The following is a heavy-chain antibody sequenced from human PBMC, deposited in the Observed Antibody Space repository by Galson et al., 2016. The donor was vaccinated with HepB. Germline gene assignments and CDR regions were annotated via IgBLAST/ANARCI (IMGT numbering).Heavy chain of an antibody. Sequence: SLRLSCAVSGFTFSDYYMSWIRQAPGKGLEWISDISSSGSTIYYADSVKGRFTIARDNAKNSLYLQMSSLRAEDTDVYYCARNKAVVVIASNAFDIWGQGTMDTVSS. D-gene: IGHD3-22*01. CDR2: ISSSGSTI. CDR3: ARNKAVVVIASNAFDI. J-gene: IGHJ3*02. V-gene: IGHV3-11*01. CDR1: GFTFSDYY.